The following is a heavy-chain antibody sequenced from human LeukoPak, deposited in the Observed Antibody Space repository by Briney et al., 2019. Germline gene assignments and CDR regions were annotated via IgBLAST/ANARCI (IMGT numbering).Heavy chain of an antibody. Sequence: PSETLSLTCTVSGGSISSSSYYWGWIRQPPGKGLEWIGSIYYSGSTYYNPSLKSRVTISVDTSKNQFSLKLSSVTAADTAVYYCARVFYDSSGLDYWGQGTLVTVSS. D-gene: IGHD3-22*01. V-gene: IGHV4-39*07. J-gene: IGHJ4*02. CDR3: ARVFYDSSGLDY. CDR1: GGSISSSSYY. CDR2: IYYSGST.